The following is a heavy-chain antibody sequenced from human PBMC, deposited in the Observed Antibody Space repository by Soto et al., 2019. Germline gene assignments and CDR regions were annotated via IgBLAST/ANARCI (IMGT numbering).Heavy chain of an antibody. J-gene: IGHJ4*02. Sequence: QVQLVQSGAEVKKPGASVKVSCKASGYTFTSYAISWVRQAPGQGLEWMGRGSAYNGNTNYAQKLQGRVTMTTVTSTSTAHMELRSLRSADTAVYYCARARISGWFLDYWGQGTLVTVSS. CDR3: ARARISGWFLDY. CDR1: GYTFTSYA. CDR2: GSAYNGNT. D-gene: IGHD6-19*01. V-gene: IGHV1-18*01.